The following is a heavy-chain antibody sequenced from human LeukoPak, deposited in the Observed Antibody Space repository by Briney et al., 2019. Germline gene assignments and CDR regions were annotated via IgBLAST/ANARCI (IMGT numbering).Heavy chain of an antibody. Sequence: KPSETLSLTCAVYGGSFSGYYWSWIRQPPGKGLEWIGEINHSGSTNYNPSLKSRVTISVDTSKNQFSLKLSSVTAPDTAVYYCARSRIAAADHAEYFQHWGQGTLVTVSS. D-gene: IGHD6-13*01. V-gene: IGHV4-34*01. CDR1: GGSFSGYY. CDR2: INHSGST. J-gene: IGHJ1*01. CDR3: ARSRIAAADHAEYFQH.